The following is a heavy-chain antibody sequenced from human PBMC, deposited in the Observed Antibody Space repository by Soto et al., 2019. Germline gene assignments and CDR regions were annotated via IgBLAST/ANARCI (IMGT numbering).Heavy chain of an antibody. D-gene: IGHD1-1*01. CDR2: IKQDGSER. Sequence: GGSLRLSCAASGFTFSTYWMSWVRQAPGKGLEWVANIKQDGSERYYVDSVKGRFTISRDNAKNPVYLQMNSLRAEDTAVYYCARDSGTSDYWGQGTLVTVSS. J-gene: IGHJ4*02. CDR3: ARDSGTSDY. V-gene: IGHV3-7*01. CDR1: GFTFSTYW.